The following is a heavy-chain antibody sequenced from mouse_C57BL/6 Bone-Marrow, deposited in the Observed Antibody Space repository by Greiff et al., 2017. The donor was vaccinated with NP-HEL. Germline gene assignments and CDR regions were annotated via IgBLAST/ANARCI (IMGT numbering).Heavy chain of an antibody. Sequence: VQLQQSGAELVKPGASVKLSCKASGYTFTEYTIHWVKQRSGQGLEWIGWFYPGSGSIKYNEKFKDKATLTADKSSSTVYMELSSLTSEDSAVYYCARHEERSYYDSSWDCWGQSATLTVST. D-gene: IGHD1-1*01. V-gene: IGHV1-62-2*01. J-gene: IGHJ2*01. CDR1: GYTFTEYT. CDR3: ARHEERSYYDSSWDC. CDR2: FYPGSGSI.